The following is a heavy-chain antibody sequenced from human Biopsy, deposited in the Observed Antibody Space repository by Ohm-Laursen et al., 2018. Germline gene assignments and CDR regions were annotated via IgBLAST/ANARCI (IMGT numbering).Heavy chain of an antibody. V-gene: IGHV1-8*01. Sequence: ASVKVSCNASGYTFTSHDINWVRQATGQGLEWMGWMSPNTGNTVYAQRFQDRVTMTSDTSTGTAYMELASLTSDDTAVYFCARWETTLGRSLDSWGQGTLVAVSS. CDR1: GYTFTSHD. CDR2: MSPNTGNT. CDR3: ARWETTLGRSLDS. J-gene: IGHJ4*02. D-gene: IGHD1-26*01.